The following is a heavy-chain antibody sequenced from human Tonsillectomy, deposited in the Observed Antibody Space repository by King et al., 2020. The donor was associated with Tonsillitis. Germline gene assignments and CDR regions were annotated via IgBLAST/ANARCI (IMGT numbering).Heavy chain of an antibody. Sequence: VQLVESGGGLVQPGGSLTLSCAASRFSFSRSWMTWIRQAPGKGLEWVANIKEDGTVQNYVDSFKGRFTISRDNAKNSVYLQMSSLRADDTTMYYCARDNGWNTFDIWGQGTMVTVSS. V-gene: IGHV3-7*03. D-gene: IGHD1-1*01. CDR3: ARDNGWNTFDI. J-gene: IGHJ3*02. CDR1: RFSFSRSW. CDR2: IKEDGTVQ.